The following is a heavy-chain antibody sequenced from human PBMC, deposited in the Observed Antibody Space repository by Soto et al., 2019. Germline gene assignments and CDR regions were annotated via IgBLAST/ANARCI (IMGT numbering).Heavy chain of an antibody. CDR2: IYYSGVT. CDR3: ARQPSDPMSAAFDM. V-gene: IGHV4-39*01. CDR1: GGSIGSTYNY. J-gene: IGHJ3*02. D-gene: IGHD2-21*02. Sequence: QLQLQESGPGLVKPSETLSLTCSVSGGSIGSTYNYWAWVRQPPGKGLEWIGSIYYSGVTYYNPSLKGRVTISVDTSKNQFSLELSSVTAADTTIYYCARQPSDPMSAAFDMWGQGTMVTVSS.